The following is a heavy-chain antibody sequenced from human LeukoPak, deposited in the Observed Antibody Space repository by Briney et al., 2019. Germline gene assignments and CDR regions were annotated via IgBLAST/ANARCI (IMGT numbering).Heavy chain of an antibody. J-gene: IGHJ3*02. CDR1: GCSVTSYW. V-gene: IGHV5-51*01. Sequence: GGSLMIPCKRSGCSVTSYWIGWMRQMPGKGLERMGIIYPGDSDTRYSPSFQGQVTISADKSISTAYLQWSSLKASDTAMYYCARRGLLSKGDAFDIWGQGTMVTVSS. CDR2: IYPGDSDT. CDR3: ARRGLLSKGDAFDI. D-gene: IGHD2-2*01.